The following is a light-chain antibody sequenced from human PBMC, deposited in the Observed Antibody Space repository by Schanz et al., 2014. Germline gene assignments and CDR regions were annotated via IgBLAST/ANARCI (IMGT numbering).Light chain of an antibody. CDR3: QQSYSTPPT. Sequence: DIRLTQSPSSLSASVGDRVTITCRASQNINIYVNWYQHQPGRAPKLLIYTASNLQSGVPSRFSGSGSGTDFTLTISSLQPEDFATYYCQQSYSTPPTFGQGTKVEIK. CDR2: TAS. CDR1: QNINIY. V-gene: IGKV1-39*01. J-gene: IGKJ1*01.